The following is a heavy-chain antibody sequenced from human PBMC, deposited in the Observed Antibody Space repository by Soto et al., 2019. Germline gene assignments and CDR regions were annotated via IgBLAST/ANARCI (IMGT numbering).Heavy chain of an antibody. V-gene: IGHV5-51*01. Sequence: PGESLKISCKGSGYSFTSYCIGWVLQMPGKGLEWMGIIYPGDSDTRYSPSFQGQVTISRDDSKSIAYLQMNSLKTEDTAVYYCTRDQAGTRPPQDAFDIWGQGTMVTVSS. D-gene: IGHD6-19*01. CDR1: GYSFTSYC. CDR3: TRDQAGTRPPQDAFDI. CDR2: IYPGDSDT. J-gene: IGHJ3*02.